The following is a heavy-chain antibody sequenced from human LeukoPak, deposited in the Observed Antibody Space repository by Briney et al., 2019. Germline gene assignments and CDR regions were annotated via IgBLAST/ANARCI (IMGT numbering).Heavy chain of an antibody. CDR1: GGSISSSIYY. D-gene: IGHD1-7*01. CDR2: IYYSGST. Sequence: PSETLSLTCTVSGGSISSSIYYWGWIRQPPGRGLEWIGNIYYSGSTYYNPSLKSRVTISVDTSKNQFSLKLSSVTAADTAVYYCARLVVTGTTIKHWGQGTLVTVSS. CDR3: ARLVVTGTTIKH. J-gene: IGHJ4*02. V-gene: IGHV4-39*01.